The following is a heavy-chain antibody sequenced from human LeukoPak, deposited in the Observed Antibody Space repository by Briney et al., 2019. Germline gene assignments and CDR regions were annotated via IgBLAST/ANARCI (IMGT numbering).Heavy chain of an antibody. D-gene: IGHD2/OR15-2a*01. CDR2: IYYSGST. CDR3: ARHFLGFDY. CDR1: GGSISSYC. Sequence: PSETLSLTCTVSGGSISSYCWSWIRQPPGQGLEWIGYIYYSGSTNYNPSLKSRVTISVDTSKDQFSLKLSSVTAADTAVYYCARHFLGFDYWGQGTLVTVSS. J-gene: IGHJ4*02. V-gene: IGHV4-59*08.